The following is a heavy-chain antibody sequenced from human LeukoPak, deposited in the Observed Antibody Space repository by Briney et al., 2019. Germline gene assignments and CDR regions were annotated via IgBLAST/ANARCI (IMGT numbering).Heavy chain of an antibody. Sequence: GASVKVSCKASGYTFTGYYMHWVRQAPGQGLEWMGWINPNSGGTDYAQKFQGRVTMTRDTSISTAYMELSRLRSDDTAVYYCARCPVQFGELLYGDFDYWGQGTLVTVSS. CDR1: GYTFTGYY. D-gene: IGHD3-10*01. CDR3: ARCPVQFGELLYGDFDY. V-gene: IGHV1-2*02. CDR2: INPNSGGT. J-gene: IGHJ4*02.